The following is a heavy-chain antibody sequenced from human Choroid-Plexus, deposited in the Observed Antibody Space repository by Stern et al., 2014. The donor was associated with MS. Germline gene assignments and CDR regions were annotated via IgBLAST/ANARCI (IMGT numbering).Heavy chain of an antibody. CDR3: AKDRQYLTYFFDH. Sequence: VQLVQSGGGVVQPGRPLRLSWVASGFTFGSCAMHWVRQAPGKGLEWVAGVSDDESNKYYADSVKGRFTISRDNSQNTLYMQLSSLRPEDTAVYYCAKDRQYLTYFFDHWGQGSLVTVSS. D-gene: IGHD2/OR15-2a*01. CDR2: VSDDESNK. V-gene: IGHV3-30*18. CDR1: GFTFGSCA. J-gene: IGHJ5*02.